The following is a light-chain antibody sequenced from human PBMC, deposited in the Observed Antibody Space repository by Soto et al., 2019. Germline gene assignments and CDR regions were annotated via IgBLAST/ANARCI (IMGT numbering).Light chain of an antibody. CDR1: SSDVGGYNY. V-gene: IGLV2-11*01. J-gene: IGLJ3*02. CDR3: YSYAGSYTWV. CDR2: DVT. Sequence: QSALTQPRSVSGSPGQSVTISCTGTSSDVGGYNYVSWYQQHPGKAPKLMIYDVTKRPSGVPDRFSGSKSGNTASLTISGLQAEDEADYYCYSYAGSYTWVFGGGTKL.